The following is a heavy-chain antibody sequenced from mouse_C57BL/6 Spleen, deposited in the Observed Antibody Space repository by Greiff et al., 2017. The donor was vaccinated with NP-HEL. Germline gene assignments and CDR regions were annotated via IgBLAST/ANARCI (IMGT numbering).Heavy chain of an antibody. V-gene: IGHV14-4*01. CDR2: IDPENGDT. CDR3: TTPGNYGSSYGFAY. J-gene: IGHJ3*01. D-gene: IGHD1-1*01. CDR1: GFNIKDDY. Sequence: VQLKESGAELVRPGASVKLSCTASGFNIKDDYMHWVKQRPEQGLEWIGWIDPENGDTEYASKFQGKATITADTSSNTAYLQLSSLTSEDTAVYYCTTPGNYGSSYGFAYWGQGTLVTVSA.